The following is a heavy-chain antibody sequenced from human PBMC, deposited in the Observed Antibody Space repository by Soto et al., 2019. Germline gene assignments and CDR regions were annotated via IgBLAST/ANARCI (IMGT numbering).Heavy chain of an antibody. V-gene: IGHV3-48*03. J-gene: IGHJ4*02. D-gene: IGHD4-17*01. CDR1: GFTFSNYE. CDR2: ISSSGTTI. Sequence: GGSLRLSCAASGFTFSNYEMNWVRQAPGKGLEWISYISSSGTTIYYADSVKGRFTLSRDNAKNSLYLQMNSLRAEDTAVYYCARVPDYGGYAYWGQGALVTVSS. CDR3: ARVPDYGGYAY.